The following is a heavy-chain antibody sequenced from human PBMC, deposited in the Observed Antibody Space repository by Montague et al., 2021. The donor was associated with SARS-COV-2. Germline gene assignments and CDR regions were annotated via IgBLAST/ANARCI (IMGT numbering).Heavy chain of an antibody. J-gene: IGHJ5*01. D-gene: IGHD2-8*02. Sequence: SETLSLTCAVYGGPFGGYYGSWIRQTPGKGLGWIGEGHDSGNANFNPSLKSRTNISVDKGKNQFSLRLTSVTAADTALYWCARGSSKTALVVLVGVGAAHSFDYWGQGILVTVSP. CDR1: GGPFGGYY. V-gene: IGHV4-34*01. CDR3: ARGSSKTALVVLVGVGAAHSFDY. CDR2: GHDSGNA.